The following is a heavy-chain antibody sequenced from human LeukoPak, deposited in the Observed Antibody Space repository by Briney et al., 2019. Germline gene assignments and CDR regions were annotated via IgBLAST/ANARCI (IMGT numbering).Heavy chain of an antibody. J-gene: IGHJ4*02. CDR3: ARERLGIGLDY. CDR1: GFTFSSYS. CDR2: ISSSSSTI. V-gene: IGHV3-48*01. D-gene: IGHD7-27*01. Sequence: PGGSLRLSCAASGFTFSSYSMNWVRQAPGKGLEWVSYISSSSSTIYYADSVKGRFTISRDNSKNTLYLQMNSLRAEDTAVYYCARERLGIGLDYWGQGTLVTVSS.